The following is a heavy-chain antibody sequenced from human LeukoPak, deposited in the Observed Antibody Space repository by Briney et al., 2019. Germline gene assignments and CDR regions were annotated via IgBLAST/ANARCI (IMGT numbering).Heavy chain of an antibody. V-gene: IGHV4-59*04. CDR2: IYYSGST. D-gene: IGHD1-26*01. Sequence: SETLSLTCTVSGGSISSYYWSWIRQPPGKGLEWIGYIYYSGSTYYNPSLKSRVTISVDTSKNQFSLKLSSVTAADTAVYYCARHLRIVGTSMAWFDPWGQGTLVTVSS. CDR3: ARHLRIVGTSMAWFDP. J-gene: IGHJ5*02. CDR1: GGSISSYY.